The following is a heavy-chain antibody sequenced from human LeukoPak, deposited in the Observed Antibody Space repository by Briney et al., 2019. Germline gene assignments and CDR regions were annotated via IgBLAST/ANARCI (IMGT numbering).Heavy chain of an antibody. Sequence: GGSLRLSCAASGFTVSRFGMQWVRQAPGKGLEWVAFIRYDGSDKYYADFVKGRFTISRDNSKDTLYLQMNSLRAEDTAVYYCAKTPGGSSDYWGQGTLVTVSS. CDR1: GFTVSRFG. V-gene: IGHV3-30*02. CDR3: AKTPGGSSDY. J-gene: IGHJ4*02. D-gene: IGHD2-15*01. CDR2: IRYDGSDK.